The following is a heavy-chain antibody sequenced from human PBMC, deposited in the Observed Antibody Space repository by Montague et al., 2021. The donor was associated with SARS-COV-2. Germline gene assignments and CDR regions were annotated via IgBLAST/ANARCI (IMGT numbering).Heavy chain of an antibody. D-gene: IGHD3-10*01. CDR3: ARDVRYYYDQ. Sequence: SKTLSLTCSVSGGSISSYHWVWIRQPPGKGLEWIGYVSYSGSTNYNLSLKSRVTISLDTSKNRFSLRVTSVTAADTAVYYCARDVRYYYDQWGQGILVTVSS. CDR1: GGSISSYH. J-gene: IGHJ4*02. V-gene: IGHV4-59*01. CDR2: VSYSGST.